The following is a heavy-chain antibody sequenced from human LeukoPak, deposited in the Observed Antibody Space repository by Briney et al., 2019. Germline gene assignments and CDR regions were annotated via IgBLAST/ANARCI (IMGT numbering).Heavy chain of an antibody. CDR2: ISAYNGNT. Sequence: ASVKVPCKASGYTFTSYGISWVRQAPGQGLEWMGWISAYNGNTNYAQKLQGRVTMTTDTSTSTAYMELRSLRSDDTAVYYCARDRAYCSGGSCYPPNWFDPWGQGTLVTVSS. CDR1: GYTFTSYG. D-gene: IGHD2-15*01. V-gene: IGHV1-18*01. CDR3: ARDRAYCSGGSCYPPNWFDP. J-gene: IGHJ5*02.